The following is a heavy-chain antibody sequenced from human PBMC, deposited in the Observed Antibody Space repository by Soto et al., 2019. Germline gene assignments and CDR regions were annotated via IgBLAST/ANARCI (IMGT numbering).Heavy chain of an antibody. CDR2: ISAYNGNS. CDR3: ARVRRDKNWFDP. V-gene: IGHV1-18*01. CDR1: GYTFTSYG. Sequence: ASVKVSCKASGYTFTSYGISWVRQAPGQGLEWMGWISAYNGNSNYAQKLQGRVTMTTDTSTSTAYMELRSLRSDDTAVYYCARVRRDKNWFDPWGQGTLVTVSS. J-gene: IGHJ5*02.